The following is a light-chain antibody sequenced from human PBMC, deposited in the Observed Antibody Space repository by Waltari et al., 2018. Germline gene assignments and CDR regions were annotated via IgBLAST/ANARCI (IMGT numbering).Light chain of an antibody. Sequence: QSALTQPASVSGSPGQSITISCTGIGSAIDDSDFVSWYQHHPGTTPPVINYDVTNRPSGISYRFPASKSGNTASLTISGLPPEEEGDYFRTPQTHDGVVVFGGGTQVTVL. V-gene: IGLV2-14*03. CDR2: DVT. CDR1: GSAIDDSDF. J-gene: IGLJ2*01. CDR3: TPQTHDGVVV.